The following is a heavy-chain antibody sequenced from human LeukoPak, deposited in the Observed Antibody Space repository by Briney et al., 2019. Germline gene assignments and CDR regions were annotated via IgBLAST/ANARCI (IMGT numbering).Heavy chain of an antibody. Sequence: GASVRVSCKASGYTFTVYYMHWVRQAPGQGLEWMGWINPNSGGTNYAQRLQGRVTMTTDTSTSTAYMELRSLRSDDTAVYYCARDELLWFGELRYWGQGTLVTVSS. CDR3: ARDELLWFGELRY. CDR2: INPNSGGT. D-gene: IGHD3-10*01. CDR1: GYTFTVYY. V-gene: IGHV1-2*02. J-gene: IGHJ4*02.